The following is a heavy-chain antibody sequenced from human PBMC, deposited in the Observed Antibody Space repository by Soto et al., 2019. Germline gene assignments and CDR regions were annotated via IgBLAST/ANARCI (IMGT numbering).Heavy chain of an antibody. V-gene: IGHV1-69*06. CDR3: ARGPPSPLRFSQFDP. J-gene: IGHJ5*02. CDR2: IIPIFGTA. D-gene: IGHD3-3*01. Sequence: GASVKVSCKASGGTFSSYAISWVRQAPGQGLDWMGGIIPIFGTANYAQKCQGRVTITADKSTSTAYMVLSSLRSEDTAVYYCARGPPSPLRFSQFDPWGQGTLVTVSS. CDR1: GGTFSSYA.